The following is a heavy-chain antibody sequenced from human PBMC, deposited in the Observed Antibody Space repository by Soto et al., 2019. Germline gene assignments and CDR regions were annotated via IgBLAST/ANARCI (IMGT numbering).Heavy chain of an antibody. CDR2: ISYDGSNK. CDR1: GFTFSSYA. J-gene: IGHJ3*02. D-gene: IGHD6-19*01. V-gene: IGHV3-30-3*01. CDR3: ARDKGSGEAFDI. Sequence: GGSLRLSCAASGFTFSSYAMHWVRQAPGKGLEWVAVISYDGSNKYYADSVKGRFTISRDNSKNTLYLQMNSLRAEDTAVYYCARDKGSGEAFDIWGQGTMGTVSS.